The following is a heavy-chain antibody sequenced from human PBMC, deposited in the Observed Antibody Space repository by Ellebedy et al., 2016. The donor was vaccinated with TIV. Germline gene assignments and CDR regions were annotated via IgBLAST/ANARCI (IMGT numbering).Heavy chain of an antibody. CDR3: GRARAPGYFAYYYYGMDV. Sequence: PGGSLRLSCAASGFTFSTYAMHWVRQAPGKGLEWVAVISDDGNTKYYADSVKGRFTISRDNSKNTLYLQMDSLGAEDTAVYYCGRARAPGYFAYYYYGMDVWGQGTTVTVSS. J-gene: IGHJ6*02. V-gene: IGHV3-30-3*01. CDR1: GFTFSTYA. D-gene: IGHD3-9*01. CDR2: ISDDGNTK.